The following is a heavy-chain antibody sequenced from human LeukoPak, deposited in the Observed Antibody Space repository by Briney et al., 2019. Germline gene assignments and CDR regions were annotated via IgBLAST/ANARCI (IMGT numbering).Heavy chain of an antibody. CDR1: GFTLSSYS. CDR2: ISCSSSYI. V-gene: IGHV3-21*01. J-gene: IGHJ4*02. CDR3: ARSFDSSSWYFIATNFDY. D-gene: IGHD6-13*01. Sequence: GGSLRLSCGPSGFTLSSYSMNCVRDAPGKGLEWVSSISCSSSYIYYADSVKGRFTISRDNAKNSLYLQMNSLRAEDTAVYYCARSFDSSSWYFIATNFDYWGQGTLVTVSS.